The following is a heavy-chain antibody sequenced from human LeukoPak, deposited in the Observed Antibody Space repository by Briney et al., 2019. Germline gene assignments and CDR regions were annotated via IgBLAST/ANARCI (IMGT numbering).Heavy chain of an antibody. V-gene: IGHV3-23*01. Sequence: PGGSLRLSCAVSGFTFSSYAMSWVRQAPGKGLEWVSTISGSGGATYYGDSVKGRCTISRDNSKNTLYLQVHSLRADDTAVYYCAKDVTLGGVIALPDYWGQGTLVTVSS. CDR1: GFTFSSYA. CDR3: AKDVTLGGVIALPDY. CDR2: ISGSGGAT. J-gene: IGHJ4*02. D-gene: IGHD3-16*02.